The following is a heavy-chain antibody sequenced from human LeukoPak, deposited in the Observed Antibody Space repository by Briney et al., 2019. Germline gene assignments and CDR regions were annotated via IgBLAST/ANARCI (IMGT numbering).Heavy chain of an antibody. D-gene: IGHD2-2*01. J-gene: IGHJ4*02. CDR1: GGSFSGYY. Sequence: SETLSLTCAVYGGSFSGYYWNWIRQPPGKGLEWIGYICYSGSTNYNPSLKSRVTISVDTSKNQFSLKLSSVTAADTAVYYCARVGSSTNGEIDYWGQGTLVTVSS. V-gene: IGHV4-59*01. CDR3: ARVGSSTNGEIDY. CDR2: ICYSGST.